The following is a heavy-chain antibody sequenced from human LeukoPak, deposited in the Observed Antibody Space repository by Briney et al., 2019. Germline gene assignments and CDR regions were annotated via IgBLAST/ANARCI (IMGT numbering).Heavy chain of an antibody. CDR3: AREIPLGSSTLDVYFQH. CDR2: MNPNSGNT. J-gene: IGHJ1*01. D-gene: IGHD2-2*01. CDR1: GGTFSSYA. V-gene: IGHV1-8*02. Sequence: ASVRVSCKVSGGTFSSYAISWVRQATGQGLEWMGWMNPNSGNTGYAQKFQGRVTMTRNTSISTAYMELSSLRSEDTAVYYCAREIPLGSSTLDVYFQHWGQGTLVTVSS.